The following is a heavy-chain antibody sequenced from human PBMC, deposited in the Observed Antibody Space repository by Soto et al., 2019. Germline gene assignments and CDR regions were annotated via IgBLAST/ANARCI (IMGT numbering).Heavy chain of an antibody. CDR3: ARQLKRLSIASLAV. CDR1: EGCRSRCY. V-gene: IGHV4-59*08. Sequence: TRSVGEGCRSRCYWSCIKKNPGKGLEWIGYIYYSGSTNYNPSLKSRVTISVDTSKNQFSLKLSSVTAEDTAVFYCARQLKRLSIASLAVRGNGTAVPVSS. D-gene: IGHD6-13*01. CDR2: IYYSGST. J-gene: IGHJ6*04.